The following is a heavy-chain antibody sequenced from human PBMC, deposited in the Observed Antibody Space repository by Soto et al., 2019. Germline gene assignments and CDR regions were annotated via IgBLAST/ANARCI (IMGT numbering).Heavy chain of an antibody. V-gene: IGHV3-30*03. J-gene: IGHJ6*02. D-gene: IGHD2-15*01. Sequence: GGSLILSCAASGFTFSSYGMHWVRQAPGKGLEWVAVISYDGSNKYYADSVKGRFIISRDNAKNSLYLQMHSLRDEDTAVYYCAREGWPLLQTGMDVWGQGTTVTVSS. CDR1: GFTFSSYG. CDR3: AREGWPLLQTGMDV. CDR2: ISYDGSNK.